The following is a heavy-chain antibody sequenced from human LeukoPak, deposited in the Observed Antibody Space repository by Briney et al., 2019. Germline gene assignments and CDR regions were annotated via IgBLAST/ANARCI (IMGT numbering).Heavy chain of an antibody. V-gene: IGHV4-61*02. CDR3: ARCDKHGIQLWLGFDY. Sequence: SETLSLTCTISGGSISSGSYYWSWIRQPAGKGLEWIGRIYTGGSTNYNPSLKSRVTISVDTSKNQFSLKLSSVTAADTAVYYCARCDKHGIQLWLGFDYWGQGTLVTVSS. J-gene: IGHJ4*02. CDR2: IYTGGST. CDR1: GGSISSGSYY. D-gene: IGHD5-18*01.